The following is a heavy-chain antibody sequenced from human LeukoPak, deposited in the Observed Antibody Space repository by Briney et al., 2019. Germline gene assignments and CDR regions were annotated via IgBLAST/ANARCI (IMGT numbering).Heavy chain of an antibody. CDR3: ARDTTYTYYYGSGSYSENWFDP. J-gene: IGHJ5*02. CDR2: LIPIFGTA. CDR1: GGTFSSYA. V-gene: IGHV1-69*05. Sequence: SVKVSCKASGGTFSSYAINWVRQAPGQGLEWMGGLIPIFGTANYAQKFQGRVTITTDESTSTAYMELSSLRSEDTAVYYCARDTTYTYYYGSGSYSENWFDPWGQGTLVTVSS. D-gene: IGHD3-10*01.